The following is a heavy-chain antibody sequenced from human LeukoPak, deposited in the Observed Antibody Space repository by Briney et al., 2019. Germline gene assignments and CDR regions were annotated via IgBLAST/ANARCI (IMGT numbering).Heavy chain of an antibody. J-gene: IGHJ4*02. V-gene: IGHV4-59*01. CDR1: GGSISSYY. CDR2: ISYSGST. CDR3: ARVLTTVTTEHYFDY. Sequence: SETLSLTCTVSGGSISSYYWSWIRQPAGKGLEWIGYISYSGSTNYNPSLKSRVTISVDTSKTQFSLKLSSVTAADTAVYYCARVLTTVTTEHYFDYWGQGTLVTVSS. D-gene: IGHD4-17*01.